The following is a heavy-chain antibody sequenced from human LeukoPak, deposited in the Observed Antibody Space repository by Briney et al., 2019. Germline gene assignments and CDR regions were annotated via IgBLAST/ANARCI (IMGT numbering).Heavy chain of an antibody. D-gene: IGHD2-2*02. CDR1: GFRFSDHT. CDR3: ARDGFCSSTSCYNDY. V-gene: IGHV3-48*04. Sequence: GGSLRLSCAASGFRFSDHTMNWVRQAPGKGLEWLSYISTSGSTIYYAHSVKGRFTISRDNAQNSLSLQMHSLRAEDTAVYYCARDGFCSSTSCYNDYWGQGTLVTVSS. J-gene: IGHJ4*02. CDR2: ISTSGSTI.